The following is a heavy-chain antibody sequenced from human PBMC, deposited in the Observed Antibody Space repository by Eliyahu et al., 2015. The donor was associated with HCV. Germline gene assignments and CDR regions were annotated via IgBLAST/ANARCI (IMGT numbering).Heavy chain of an antibody. CDR2: IYTRGGT. CDR1: GGSISSGNYY. D-gene: IGHD2-15*01. CDR3: ARGSGSGGRRTYNWFDP. V-gene: IGHV4-61*02. Sequence: QVQLQESVPGLVKPSQTLSLTCTVSGGSISSGNYYWSWIRQPAGKGLEWIGRIYTRGGTNYNPSLKSRVTISVDTSKNQFSLKLSSVTAADTAVYYCARGSGSGGRRTYNWFDPWGQGTLVTVSS. J-gene: IGHJ5*02.